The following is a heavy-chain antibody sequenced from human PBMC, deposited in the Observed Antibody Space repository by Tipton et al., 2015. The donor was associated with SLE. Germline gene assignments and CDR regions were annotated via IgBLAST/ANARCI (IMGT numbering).Heavy chain of an antibody. J-gene: IGHJ4*02. V-gene: IGHV4-4*07. Sequence: TLSLTCTVSGGSISSYYWSWIRQPAGKGLEWIGRLYTSGSTNYNPSLKSRVTISVDTSKNQFSLKLSSVTAADTAVYYCTMRGYGANEGLDYWGQGTLVTVSS. D-gene: IGHD4-23*01. CDR3: TMRGYGANEGLDY. CDR1: GGSISSYY. CDR2: LYTSGST.